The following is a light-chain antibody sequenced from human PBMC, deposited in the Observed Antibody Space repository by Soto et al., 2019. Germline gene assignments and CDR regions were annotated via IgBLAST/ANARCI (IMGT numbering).Light chain of an antibody. CDR3: QQHGSSPIT. J-gene: IGKJ5*01. CDR2: GAS. Sequence: EIVLTQPPGTLSLSPGERATLSCRASHSISSTYLAWYQQKPGQTPRLLIYGASSRATGIPDRFSGSGSGTDFTLTISRLEPEDFAVYYCQQHGSSPITFGQGTRLE. V-gene: IGKV3-20*01. CDR1: HSISSTY.